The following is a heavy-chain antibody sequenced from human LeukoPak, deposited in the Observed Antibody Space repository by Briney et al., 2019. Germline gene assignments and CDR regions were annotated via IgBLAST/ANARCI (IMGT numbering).Heavy chain of an antibody. D-gene: IGHD6-6*01. V-gene: IGHV3-23*01. CDR2: ISGSGGST. CDR1: GFTFSSYA. CDR3: ARGYRSSSWSLFDY. J-gene: IGHJ4*02. Sequence: PGGSLRLSCAASGFTFSSYAMSWVRQAPGKGLEWVSAISGSGGSTYYADSVKGRFTISRDNSKNTLYLQMDSLRAEDTAVYYCARGYRSSSWSLFDYWGQGTLVTVSS.